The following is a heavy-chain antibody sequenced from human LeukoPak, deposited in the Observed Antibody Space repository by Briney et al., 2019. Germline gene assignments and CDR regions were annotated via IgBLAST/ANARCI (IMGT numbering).Heavy chain of an antibody. J-gene: IGHJ5*02. V-gene: IGHV4-39*01. CDR3: ARRLMITFGGVIGNPHNWFDP. D-gene: IGHD3-16*02. CDR1: GGSISSSSYY. Sequence: KPSETLSLTCTVSGGSISSSSYYWGWIRQPPGKGLEWIGSIYYNGSTYYDPSLKSRVTISVDTSKNQFSLKLSSVTAADTAVYYCARRLMITFGGVIGNPHNWFDPWGQGTLVTVSS. CDR2: IYYNGST.